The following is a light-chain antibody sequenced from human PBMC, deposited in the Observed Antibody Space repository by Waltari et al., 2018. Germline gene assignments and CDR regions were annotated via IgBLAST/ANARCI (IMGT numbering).Light chain of an antibody. CDR1: QSISSW. Sequence: DIQMTQSPSTLSASVGDRVTITCRASQSISSWLAWYQQKPGKAPKLLIYDASSLESGVPSRFSGSASGTEFTLTISSLQHDDFATYYCQQYNSYSLTFGGGTKVEIK. CDR3: QQYNSYSLT. V-gene: IGKV1-5*01. CDR2: DAS. J-gene: IGKJ4*01.